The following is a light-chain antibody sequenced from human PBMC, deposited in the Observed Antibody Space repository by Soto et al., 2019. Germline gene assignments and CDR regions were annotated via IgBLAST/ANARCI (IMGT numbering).Light chain of an antibody. V-gene: IGKV1D-12*01. Sequence: DIQMTQSPSSVSASVGDRVTITCRASQGIRSCLAWYQQRPGKAPKLLISAASSLQSAVPSRFSGSVSGTDFTLSISLLRPHDFATYYRHNSGTFPSPFVGGTKVQIK. CDR3: HNSGTFPSP. CDR2: AAS. J-gene: IGKJ4*01. CDR1: QGIRSC.